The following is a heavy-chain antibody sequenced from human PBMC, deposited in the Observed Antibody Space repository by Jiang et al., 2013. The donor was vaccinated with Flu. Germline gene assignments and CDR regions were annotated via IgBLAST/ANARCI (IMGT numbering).Heavy chain of an antibody. D-gene: IGHD1-1*01. CDR3: ARRPFHGTPDY. CDR1: GYSFAGYW. J-gene: IGHJ4*02. CDR2: IDPSDSYI. V-gene: IGHV5-10-1*01. Sequence: GAEVKKPGESLRISCKGSGYSFAGYWITWVRQMPGKGLEWMGRIDPSDSYINYSPSFQGHVTISADKSLSTAYLQWSSLKASDTGIYYCARRPFHGTPDYWGQGTLVTVSS.